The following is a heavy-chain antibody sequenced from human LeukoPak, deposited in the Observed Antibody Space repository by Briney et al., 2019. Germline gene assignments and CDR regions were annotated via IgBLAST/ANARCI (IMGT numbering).Heavy chain of an antibody. D-gene: IGHD3-22*01. V-gene: IGHV1-2*02. J-gene: IGHJ4*02. CDR2: INPNSGGT. CDR3: ARDGYYDSSGYYPDY. Sequence: ASVKVSCKASGYTFTGYYMHRVRQAPGQGLEWMGWINPNSGGTNYAQKFQGRVTMTRDTSISTAYMELSRLRSDDTAVYYCARDGYYDSSGYYPDYWGQGTLVTVSS. CDR1: GYTFTGYY.